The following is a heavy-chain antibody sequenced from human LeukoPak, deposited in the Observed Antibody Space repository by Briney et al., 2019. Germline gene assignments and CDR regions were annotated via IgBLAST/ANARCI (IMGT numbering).Heavy chain of an antibody. CDR3: ARSALERQCNWFDP. V-gene: IGHV1-2*02. CDR2: INPNSGGT. Sequence: ASVRVSCKASGYTFTGYYMHWVRQAPGQGLEWMGWINPNSGGTNYAQKFQGRVTMTRDTSISTAYMELSRLRSDDTAVYYCARSALERQCNWFDPWGQGTLVTVSS. CDR1: GYTFTGYY. D-gene: IGHD1-1*01. J-gene: IGHJ5*02.